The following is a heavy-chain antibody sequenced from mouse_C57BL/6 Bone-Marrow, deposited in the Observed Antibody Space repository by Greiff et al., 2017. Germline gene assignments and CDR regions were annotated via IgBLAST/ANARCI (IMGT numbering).Heavy chain of an antibody. V-gene: IGHV1-42*01. CDR2: INPSTGGT. CDR1: GYSFTGYY. J-gene: IGHJ3*01. D-gene: IGHD2-2*01. Sequence: VQLKQSGPELVKPGASVKISCKASGYSFTGYYMNWVKQSPEKSLEWIGEINPSTGGTTYNQKFKAKATLTVDKSSSTAYMQLKRLTSEDSAVYYCARGIYYGYAWFAYWGQGTLVTVSA. CDR3: ARGIYYGYAWFAY.